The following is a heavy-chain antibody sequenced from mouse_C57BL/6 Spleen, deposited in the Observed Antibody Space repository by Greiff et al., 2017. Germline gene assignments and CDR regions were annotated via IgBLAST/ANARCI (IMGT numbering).Heavy chain of an antibody. Sequence: EVHLVESGGGLVKPGGSLKLSCAASGFTFSDYGMHCVRQAPEKGLEWVAYISSGSSTIYYADTVKGRFTISRDNAKNTLFLQMTSLRSEDTAMYYCARREAYYGSSYAMDYWGQGTSVTVSS. J-gene: IGHJ4*01. CDR1: GFTFSDYG. V-gene: IGHV5-17*01. CDR2: ISSGSSTI. CDR3: ARREAYYGSSYAMDY. D-gene: IGHD1-1*01.